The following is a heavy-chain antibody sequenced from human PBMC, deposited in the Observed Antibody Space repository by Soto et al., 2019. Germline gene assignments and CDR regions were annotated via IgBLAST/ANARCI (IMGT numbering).Heavy chain of an antibody. J-gene: IGHJ4*02. Sequence: EVQLLESGGGLVQPGGSLRLSCAASGLTFSSYAMSWVRQAPGKGLEWVSAISSSGGSTYYGDSVKGRFAISRDNSKNTLYLQMNSLRAEDTAVYYCAKGRYYDILTGCRIDYWGQGTLVTVSS. V-gene: IGHV3-23*01. CDR1: GLTFSSYA. CDR2: ISSSGGST. CDR3: AKGRYYDILTGCRIDY. D-gene: IGHD3-9*01.